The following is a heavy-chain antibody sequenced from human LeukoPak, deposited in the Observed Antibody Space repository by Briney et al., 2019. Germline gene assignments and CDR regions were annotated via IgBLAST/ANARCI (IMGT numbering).Heavy chain of an antibody. CDR2: IYYSGST. CDR1: GGSISSGDYY. CDR3: ARAGPPAYYYYYGMDV. J-gene: IGHJ6*02. V-gene: IGHV4-30-4*01. Sequence: PSETLSLTCTVSGGSISSGDYYWSRIRQPPGKGLEWIGYIYYSGSTYYNPSLKSRVIISVDTSKNQFSLKLSSVTAADTAVYYCARAGPPAYYYYYGMDVWGQGTTVTVSS.